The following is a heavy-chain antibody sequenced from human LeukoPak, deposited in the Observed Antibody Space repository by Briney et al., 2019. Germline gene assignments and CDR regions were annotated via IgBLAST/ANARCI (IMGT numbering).Heavy chain of an antibody. D-gene: IGHD3-10*01. CDR1: GGSISSYY. Sequence: SETLSLTCTVSGGSISSYYWSWIRQPPGKGLEWIGYIYYSGSTNYNPSLKSRVTISVDTSKNQFSLKLSSVTAADTAVYYCARASRGFGELYRPYNWFDPWGQGTLVTVSP. CDR3: ARASRGFGELYRPYNWFDP. CDR2: IYYSGST. V-gene: IGHV4-59*01. J-gene: IGHJ5*02.